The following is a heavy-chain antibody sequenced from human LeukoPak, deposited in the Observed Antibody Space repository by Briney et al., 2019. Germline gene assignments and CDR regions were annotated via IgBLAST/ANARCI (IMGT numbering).Heavy chain of an antibody. D-gene: IGHD5-18*01. CDR1: GYTFTGYY. Sequence: ASVKVSCKASGYTFTGYYMHWVRQAPGQGLEWMGWINPNSGGTNYAQKFQGRVTMTRDTSISTAYMELSSLRSEDTAVYYCARVDSYAPYGMDVWGQGTTVTVSS. CDR3: ARVDSYAPYGMDV. J-gene: IGHJ6*02. CDR2: INPNSGGT. V-gene: IGHV1-2*02.